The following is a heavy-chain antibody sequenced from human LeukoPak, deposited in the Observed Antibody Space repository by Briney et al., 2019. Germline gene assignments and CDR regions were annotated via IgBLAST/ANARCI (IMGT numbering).Heavy chain of an antibody. Sequence: SETLSLTCAVYGGSFSGYYWSWIRQPPGKGLEWIGEINHSGSTNYNPSLKSRVTISVDTSKNQFSLKLSSVTAADTAVYYCARGRHYGSGWGQGTMVTVSS. J-gene: IGHJ3*01. V-gene: IGHV4-34*01. CDR2: INHSGST. CDR1: GGSFSGYY. D-gene: IGHD3-10*01. CDR3: ARGRHYGSG.